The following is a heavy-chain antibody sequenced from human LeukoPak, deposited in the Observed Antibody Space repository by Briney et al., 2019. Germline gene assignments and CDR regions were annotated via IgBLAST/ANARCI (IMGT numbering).Heavy chain of an antibody. CDR2: IYNSGSI. V-gene: IGHV4-59*08. J-gene: IGHJ6*02. D-gene: IGHD2-8*02. CDR3: ARLRITGGHYYQHGLDV. CDR1: GGSISSYY. Sequence: PSETLSLTCTVSGGSISSYYWSWIRQPPGKGLEWIGYIYNSGSINYNPSLKSRVTTSVDTSKKQFSLKLSSVTAADTAIYYCARLRITGGHYYQHGLDVWGQGTTVTASS.